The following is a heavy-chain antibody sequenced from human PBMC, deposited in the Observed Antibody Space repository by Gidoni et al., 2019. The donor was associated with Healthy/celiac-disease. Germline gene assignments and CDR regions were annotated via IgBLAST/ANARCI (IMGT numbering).Heavy chain of an antibody. CDR1: GLPFSSYA. J-gene: IGHJ4*02. Sequence: EVQLLESGGGLVQPGGSLRLSCAAPGLPFSSYAMSWVRQAPGKGLEWVSAISGSGGSTYYADSVKGRFTISRDNSKNTLYLQMNSLRAEDTAVYYCAKDFTGIAAAGGGYWGQGTLVTVSS. V-gene: IGHV3-23*01. CDR2: ISGSGGST. CDR3: AKDFTGIAAAGGGY. D-gene: IGHD6-13*01.